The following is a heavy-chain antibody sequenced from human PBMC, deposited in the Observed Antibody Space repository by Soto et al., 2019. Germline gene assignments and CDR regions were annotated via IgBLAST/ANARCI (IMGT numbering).Heavy chain of an antibody. Sequence: LETLSLTCTVSGGSISSYYWSWIRQPPGKGLEWIGYIYYSGSTNYSPSLKSRVTISVDTSKNQFSLKLSSVTAADTAVYYCARVALRLFFDYWGQGTLVTVSS. D-gene: IGHD3-22*01. V-gene: IGHV4-59*01. CDR2: IYYSGST. CDR1: GGSISSYY. CDR3: ARVALRLFFDY. J-gene: IGHJ4*02.